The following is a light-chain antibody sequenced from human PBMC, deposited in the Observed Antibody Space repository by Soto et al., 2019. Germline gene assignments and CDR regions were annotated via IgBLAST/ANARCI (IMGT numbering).Light chain of an antibody. CDR2: DVS. J-gene: IGLJ2*01. V-gene: IGLV2-14*01. Sequence: QSVLTQPASVSGSPGQSITISCTGTSSDVGGYNYVSWYQQHPGKAPKLMIYDVSNRPSGGSNRFSGSKSGNTASLTISGLQAEDEADYYCSSYISSSSRVFGGGTKLTVL. CDR1: SSDVGGYNY. CDR3: SSYISSSSRV.